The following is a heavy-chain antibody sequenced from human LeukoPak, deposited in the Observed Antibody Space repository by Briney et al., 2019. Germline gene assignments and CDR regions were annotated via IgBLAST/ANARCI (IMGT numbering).Heavy chain of an antibody. CDR3: ARESVNSSSWYWRDNWFDP. D-gene: IGHD6-13*01. J-gene: IGHJ5*02. Sequence: GGSLRLSCAASGFTFSSYSMNWVRQAPGKGLEWVSSISSSSSYIYYADSVKGRFTISRDNAKNSLYLQMNSLSAEDTAVYYCARESVNSSSWYWRDNWFDPWGQGTLVTVSS. V-gene: IGHV3-21*01. CDR1: GFTFSSYS. CDR2: ISSSSSYI.